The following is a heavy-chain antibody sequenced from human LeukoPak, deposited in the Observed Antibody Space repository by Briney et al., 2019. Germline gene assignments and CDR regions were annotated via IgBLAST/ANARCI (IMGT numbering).Heavy chain of an antibody. Sequence: GGSLRLSCAASGFTFSSYGMHWVRQAPGKGLEWVAFIRYDGSDKYYADSVKGRFTISRDNSKNTLYLQMNSLRAEDTAVYYCAKDRYIVVVPAAIGGFDYWGQGTLVTVSS. J-gene: IGHJ4*02. CDR3: AKDRYIVVVPAAIGGFDY. CDR2: IRYDGSDK. D-gene: IGHD2-2*01. CDR1: GFTFSSYG. V-gene: IGHV3-30*02.